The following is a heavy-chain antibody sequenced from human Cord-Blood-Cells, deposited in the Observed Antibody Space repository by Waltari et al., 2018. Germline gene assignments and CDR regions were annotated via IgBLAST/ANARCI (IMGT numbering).Heavy chain of an antibody. CDR3: AKAYDYSNYFFDY. Sequence: EVQLLESGGGLVQHGGSLRLSCAASGFTFSSYAMSWVRQAPGKGLEWVSAISGSGGSTYYADSVKGRFTISRDNSKNTLYLQMNSLRAEDTAVYYCAKAYDYSNYFFDYWGQGTLVTVSS. CDR2: ISGSGGST. D-gene: IGHD4-4*01. J-gene: IGHJ4*02. V-gene: IGHV3-23*01. CDR1: GFTFSSYA.